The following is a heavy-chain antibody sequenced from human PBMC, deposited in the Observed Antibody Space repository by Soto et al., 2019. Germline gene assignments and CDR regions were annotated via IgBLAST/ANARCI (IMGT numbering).Heavy chain of an antibody. CDR1: GFTCTSSA. Sequence: ASLKVSCNASGFTCTSSAVQWVLQARGQRLEWIGWIVVGSGNTNYAQKFQERVTITRDMSTSTAYMELSSLRSEDTAVYYCAASLPGLSSLPQAPGYWGQGTLVTVSS. J-gene: IGHJ4*02. CDR3: AASLPGLSSLPQAPGY. D-gene: IGHD6-13*01. V-gene: IGHV1-58*01. CDR2: IVVGSGNT.